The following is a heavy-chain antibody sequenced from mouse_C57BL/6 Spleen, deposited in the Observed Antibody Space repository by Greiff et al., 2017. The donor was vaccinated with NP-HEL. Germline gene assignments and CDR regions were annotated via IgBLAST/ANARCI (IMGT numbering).Heavy chain of an antibody. J-gene: IGHJ2*01. CDR2: INYDGSST. D-gene: IGHD2-3*01. CDR3: ARGAYDGYWEAFDY. Sequence: EVQLQESEGGLVQPGSSMKLSCTASGFTFSDYYMAWVRQVPEKGLEWVANINYDGSSTYYLDSLKSRFIISRDNAKNILYLQMSSLKSEDTATYYCARGAYDGYWEAFDYWGKGTTLTVSS. V-gene: IGHV5-16*01. CDR1: GFTFSDYY.